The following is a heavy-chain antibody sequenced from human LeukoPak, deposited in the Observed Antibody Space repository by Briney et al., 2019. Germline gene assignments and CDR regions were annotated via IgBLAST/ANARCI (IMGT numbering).Heavy chain of an antibody. J-gene: IGHJ5*02. Sequence: ASVKVSCKASGYTFSGYYIHWVRQAPGQGLEWMGMINPSGGSTSYAQKFQGRVTMTRDTSTSTVYMELSSLRSEDTDVYYCARAGYYGSGSSNWFDPWGQGTLVTVSS. V-gene: IGHV1-46*01. CDR2: INPSGGST. CDR3: ARAGYYGSGSSNWFDP. CDR1: GYTFSGYY. D-gene: IGHD3-10*01.